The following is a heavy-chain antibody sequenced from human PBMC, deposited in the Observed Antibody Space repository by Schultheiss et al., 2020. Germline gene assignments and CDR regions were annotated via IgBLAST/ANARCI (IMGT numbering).Heavy chain of an antibody. V-gene: IGHV3-23*01. CDR1: GFNFSTYA. D-gene: IGHD3-22*01. J-gene: IGHJ4*02. Sequence: CGSLRLSCAASGFNFSTYAMTWVRQAPGKGLEWVSGIVGDGDTIYDADSVKGRFSISRDNSKNTLYLQMNSLRAEDTALYYCAKSRSGYLPGDYWGQGTLVTVSS. CDR2: IVGDGDTI. CDR3: AKSRSGYLPGDY.